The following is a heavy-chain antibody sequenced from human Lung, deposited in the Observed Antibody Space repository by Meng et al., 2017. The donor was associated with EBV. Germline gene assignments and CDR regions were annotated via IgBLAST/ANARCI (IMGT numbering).Heavy chain of an antibody. Sequence: QVQLVQSGSELKGPGASVKVSCTASGYSFTNHALNWVRQAPGQGLKWMGWIDTNTENPTYAQGFTGRFVFSLDTSVSTTYLQISSLKAEDTAVYYCARVVVGGFDFWGQGTLVTVSS. CDR2: IDTNTENP. CDR3: ARVVVGGFDF. D-gene: IGHD1-26*01. CDR1: GYSFTNHA. V-gene: IGHV7-4-1*02. J-gene: IGHJ4*02.